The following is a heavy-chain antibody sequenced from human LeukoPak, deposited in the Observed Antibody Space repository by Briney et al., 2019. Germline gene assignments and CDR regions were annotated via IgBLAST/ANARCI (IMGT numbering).Heavy chain of an antibody. CDR3: ARPGIAAAGTSPGDYYGMDV. CDR2: IIPIFGTA. CDR1: GGTFSSYA. J-gene: IGHJ6*04. V-gene: IGHV1-69*13. D-gene: IGHD6-13*01. Sequence: SVKVSCKASGGTFSSYAISWVRQAPGQGLEWMGGIIPIFGTANYAQKFQGRVTITADESTSTAYMELSSLRSGDTAVYYCARPGIAAAGTSPGDYYGMDVWGKGTTVTVSS.